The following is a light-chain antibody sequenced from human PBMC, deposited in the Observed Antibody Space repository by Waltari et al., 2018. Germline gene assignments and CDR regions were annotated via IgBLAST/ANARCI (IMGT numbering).Light chain of an antibody. V-gene: IGLV5-45*01. Sequence: QAVLTQPASLSASPGASASLTCTLRSGINVGTYKIYWYQQRPGSPPQFLVKYKSDSDKPRGSGVPSLFSASRDTSANAGILLISGREPEDEADYYFMILHDNAVVFGGGTKRTGL. CDR3: MILHDNAVV. CDR2: YKSDSDK. CDR1: SGINVGTYK. J-gene: IGLJ3*02.